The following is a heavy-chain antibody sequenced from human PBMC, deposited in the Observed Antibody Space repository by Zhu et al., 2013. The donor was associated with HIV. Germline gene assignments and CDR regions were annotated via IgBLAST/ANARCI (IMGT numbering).Heavy chain of an antibody. CDR3: VRDSSSSVDYYYMDV. CDR1: GGSINNYN. V-gene: IGHV1-18*01. CDR2: ISSQHGNT. D-gene: IGHD6-6*01. Sequence: QVQLVQSGAEVKKPGSSVKVSCKASGGSINNYNFSWVRQAPGHGPEWMGWISSQHGNTKSVPKVQGRLTLTIDTSTRIAYMELRSLTSDDTAIYYCVRDSSSSVDYYYMDVWGKGTTVTVSS. J-gene: IGHJ6*03.